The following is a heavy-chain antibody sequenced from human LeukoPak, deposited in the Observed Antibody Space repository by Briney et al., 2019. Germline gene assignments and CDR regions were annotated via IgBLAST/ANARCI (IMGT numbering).Heavy chain of an antibody. J-gene: IGHJ4*02. V-gene: IGHV4-59*08. CDR1: GGSISSYY. Sequence: SETLSLTCTVSGGSISSYYWSWIRQPPGKGLEWIGYIYYSGSTNHNPSLKSRVTIPVDTSKNQFSLKLSSVTAADTAVYYCATTFGGVIVTSYDYWGQGTLVTVSS. D-gene: IGHD3-16*02. CDR3: ATTFGGVIVTSYDY. CDR2: IYYSGST.